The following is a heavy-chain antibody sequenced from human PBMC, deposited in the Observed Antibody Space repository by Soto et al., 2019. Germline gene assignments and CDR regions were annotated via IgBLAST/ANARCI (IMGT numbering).Heavy chain of an antibody. J-gene: IGHJ4*02. CDR3: EGVRGMITVVFDY. Sequence: QVQLVQSGAEVKKPGASVKVSCKASGFTFSDYYIHWVRQAPGQGLEWMGWINPNSGGTNSAQKFQGRVTMTGDTSTSTVYMDLSSLKSDDTAVYYCEGVRGMITVVFDYWGQGTLVTVSS. CDR1: GFTFSDYY. V-gene: IGHV1-2*02. D-gene: IGHD3-22*01. CDR2: INPNSGGT.